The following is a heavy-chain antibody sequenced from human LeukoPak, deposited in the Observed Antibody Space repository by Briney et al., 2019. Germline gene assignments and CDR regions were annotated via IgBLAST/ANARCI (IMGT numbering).Heavy chain of an antibody. Sequence: SETLSLTCAVYGGSFSGYYWSWIRQPPGKGLEWIGEINHSGSTNYNPSLKSRVTISVDTSKNQFSLKLSSVTAADTAVYYCACPPDGYNSFDYWGQGTLVTVSS. V-gene: IGHV4-34*01. J-gene: IGHJ4*02. CDR1: GGSFSGYY. CDR2: INHSGST. D-gene: IGHD5-24*01. CDR3: ACPPDGYNSFDY.